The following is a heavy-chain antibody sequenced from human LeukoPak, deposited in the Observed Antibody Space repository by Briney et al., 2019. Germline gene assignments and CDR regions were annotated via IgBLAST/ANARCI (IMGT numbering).Heavy chain of an antibody. D-gene: IGHD1-26*01. CDR2: IKQDGSQR. CDR1: GFAFSTYW. J-gene: IGHJ4*02. Sequence: PGGSLRLSCAASGFAFSTYWMSWIRQAPGKGLEWMANIKQDGSQRNYVDSVRGRFTISRDNAKNSLYLQLSNLRAEDTAVYYCTTEGFTGNYYYFDYWGQGTLVTVSS. CDR3: TTEGFTGNYYYFDY. V-gene: IGHV3-7*01.